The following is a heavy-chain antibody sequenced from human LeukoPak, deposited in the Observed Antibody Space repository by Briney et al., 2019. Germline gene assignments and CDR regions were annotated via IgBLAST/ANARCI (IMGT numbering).Heavy chain of an antibody. D-gene: IGHD6-25*01. J-gene: IGHJ4*02. CDR2: IYYTVST. Sequence: LSETLSLTCTVSGGSISSYYWSWIRQPPGKGLEWIGYIYYTVSTNYNPSLKSRVTISVDRSKSQFSLELTSVIAADTAVYYCARHLAAPAAAFDCWGQGTLVTVSS. CDR1: GGSISSYY. CDR3: ARHLAAPAAAFDC. V-gene: IGHV4-59*08.